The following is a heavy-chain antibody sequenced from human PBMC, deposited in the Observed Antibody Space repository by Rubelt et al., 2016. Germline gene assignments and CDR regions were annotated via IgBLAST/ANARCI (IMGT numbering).Heavy chain of an antibody. CDR3: ARVSNGYYFDY. J-gene: IGHJ4*02. D-gene: IGHD3-3*01. CDR2: INHSGST. Sequence: QVQLQQWGAGLLKPSETLSLTCAVYGGSFSGYYWSWIRQPPGKGLEWIGEINHSGSTNYNPPLKGGVTKSVDTSKNQVDRKLSSVTAADTAVYYCARVSNGYYFDYWGQGTLVTVSS. CDR1: GGSFSGYY. V-gene: IGHV4-34*01.